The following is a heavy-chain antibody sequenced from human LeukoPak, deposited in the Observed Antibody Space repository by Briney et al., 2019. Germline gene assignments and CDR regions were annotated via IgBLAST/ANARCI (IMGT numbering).Heavy chain of an antibody. CDR3: ARDSGHAFDI. D-gene: IGHD6-25*01. J-gene: IGHJ3*02. Sequence: GGSLRPSCVASGLTFSTYGMHGVRQAPGQGLEWVAVIWYDGSNKYYGDSVKGRFTTSRDNSKNTLYLQMNSLRAEDTAVYYCARDSGHAFDIWGQGTMVTVSS. CDR1: GLTFSTYG. V-gene: IGHV3-33*01. CDR2: IWYDGSNK.